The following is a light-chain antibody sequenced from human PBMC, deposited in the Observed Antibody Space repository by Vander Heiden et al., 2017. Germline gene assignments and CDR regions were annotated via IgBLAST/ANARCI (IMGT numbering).Light chain of an antibody. V-gene: IGLV2-14*01. J-gene: IGLJ1*01. CDR2: DVD. Sequence: QSALTQPASVSGSPGLSITISCTGTSSDIGGYSYVSWYQRHPGKAPKLLIYDVDSRPSGVSNRFSGSKSGQTASLTISGLQAEDEAEYYCRSYTTRGPFPYVFGAWTQVTVL. CDR3: RSYTTRGPFPYV. CDR1: SSDIGGYSY.